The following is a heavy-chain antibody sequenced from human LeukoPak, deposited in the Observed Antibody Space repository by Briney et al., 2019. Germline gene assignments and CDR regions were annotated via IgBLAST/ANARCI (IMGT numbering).Heavy chain of an antibody. Sequence: GASVKVSCKASGYTFTSYYMHWVRQAPGQGLEWMGIINPSGGSTNYAQKFQGRVTITADKSTSTAYMELSSLRSEDTAVYYCARDSLCGGDCYSFSGAFDIWGQGTMVTVSS. D-gene: IGHD2-21*02. CDR3: ARDSLCGGDCYSFSGAFDI. J-gene: IGHJ3*02. CDR1: GYTFTSYY. V-gene: IGHV1-46*01. CDR2: INPSGGST.